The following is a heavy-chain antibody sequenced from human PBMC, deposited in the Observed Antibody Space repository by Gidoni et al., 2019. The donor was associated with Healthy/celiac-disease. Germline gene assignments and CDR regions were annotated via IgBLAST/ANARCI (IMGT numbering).Heavy chain of an antibody. CDR1: GSTFGSYA. CDR2: ISSNGGST. D-gene: IGHD1-7*01. V-gene: IGHV3-64*01. Sequence: EVQLVESGRGLAEPGGSLRLSCSASGSTFGSYAMHWVRQAPGKGLEYVSAISSNGGSTYYANSVKGRFTISRDNSKNTLYLQMGSLRAEDMAVYYCARDSRITGTTLMDVWGQGTTVTVSS. CDR3: ARDSRITGTTLMDV. J-gene: IGHJ6*02.